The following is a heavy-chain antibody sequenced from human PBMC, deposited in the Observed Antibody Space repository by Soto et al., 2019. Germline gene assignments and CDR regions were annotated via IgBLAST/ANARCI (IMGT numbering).Heavy chain of an antibody. D-gene: IGHD4-17*01. J-gene: IGHJ6*02. Sequence: QVTLKKSSPALVKPTETLTRTCTVSGFSLTTGKMGVSWIRQPPGKALEWLAHIFSDNERSYSTSLQGRLTISKDTSGSQVVLSMTNVDPVDTATYYCARMNVDSYQFYYAMDVWGQGTTVTVSS. CDR2: IFSDNER. CDR1: GFSLTTGKMG. V-gene: IGHV2-26*01. CDR3: ARMNVDSYQFYYAMDV.